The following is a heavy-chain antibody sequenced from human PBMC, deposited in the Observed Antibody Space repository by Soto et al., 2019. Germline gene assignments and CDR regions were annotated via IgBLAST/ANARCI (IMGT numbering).Heavy chain of an antibody. CDR1: GGSISSGDYY. D-gene: IGHD6-6*01. CDR3: ARLLRGSSDFDY. Sequence: SETLSLTCTVSGGSISSGDYYWSWIRQPPGKGLEWIGYIYYSGSTYYNPSLKSRVTISVDTSKNQFSLKLSSVTAADTAVYYCARLLRGSSDFDYWSQGILVTVSS. J-gene: IGHJ4*02. CDR2: IYYSGST. V-gene: IGHV4-30-4*01.